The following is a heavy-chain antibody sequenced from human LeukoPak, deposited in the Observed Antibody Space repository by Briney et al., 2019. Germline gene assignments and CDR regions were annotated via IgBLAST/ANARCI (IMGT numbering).Heavy chain of an antibody. CDR2: INHSGST. Sequence: PSETLSLTCAVYGGSFIGFHWNWIRQPPGKGLEWIGDINHSGSTNYNPSLKSRVTMSVDTSKNQFSLKLSSVTAADTAVYYCARGGYYYDSSGYYYSWFDPWGQGTLVTVSS. J-gene: IGHJ5*02. D-gene: IGHD3-22*01. V-gene: IGHV4-34*01. CDR3: ARGGYYYDSSGYYYSWFDP. CDR1: GGSFIGFH.